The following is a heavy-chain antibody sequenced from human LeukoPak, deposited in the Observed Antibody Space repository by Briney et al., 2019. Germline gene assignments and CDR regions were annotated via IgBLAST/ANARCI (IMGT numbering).Heavy chain of an antibody. J-gene: IGHJ5*02. CDR2: ISYDGSNK. CDR1: GFTFSSYG. D-gene: IGHD2-15*01. CDR3: AKARDIVVVVAATPPWFDP. V-gene: IGHV3-30*18. Sequence: PGRSLRLSCAASGFTFSSYGMHWVRQDPGKGLEGVAVISYDGSNKYYADSVKGRFTISRDNSKNTLYLQMNSLRAEDTAVYYCAKARDIVVVVAATPPWFDPWGQGTLVTVSS.